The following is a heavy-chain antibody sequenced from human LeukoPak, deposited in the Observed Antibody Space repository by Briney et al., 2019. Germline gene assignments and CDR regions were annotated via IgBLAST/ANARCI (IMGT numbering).Heavy chain of an antibody. CDR1: GGSISSSNW. CDR2: IYHSGST. V-gene: IGHV4-4*02. D-gene: IGHD3-22*01. Sequence: SETLSLTCAVSGGSISSSNWWSWVRQPPGKGLEWIGEIYHSGSTNYDPSLKSRVTISVDKSKNQSSLKLSSVTAADTAVYYCATSSGYYYSSAFDIWGQGTMVTVSS. J-gene: IGHJ3*02. CDR3: ATSSGYYYSSAFDI.